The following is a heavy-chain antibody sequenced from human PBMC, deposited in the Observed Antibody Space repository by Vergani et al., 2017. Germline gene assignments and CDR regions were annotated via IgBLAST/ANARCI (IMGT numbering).Heavy chain of an antibody. J-gene: IGHJ6*03. D-gene: IGHD3-10*01. CDR3: ARDPRWLGTPTPFYYYYYMDV. CDR2: ISSTSTDI. CDR1: GFSLTIYS. Sequence: EVQLVESGGGLVQPGGSLRLSCAASGFSLTIYSMNWVRQAPGKGLEWVSYISSTSTDIYYVDSVKGRFTISRDNAKNSLYLQMSGLTAEDTAVYYCARDPRWLGTPTPFYYYYYMDVWGKGTTVTVSS. V-gene: IGHV3-48*01.